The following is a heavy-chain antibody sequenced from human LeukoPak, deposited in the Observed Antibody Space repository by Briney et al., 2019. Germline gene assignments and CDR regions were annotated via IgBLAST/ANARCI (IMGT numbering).Heavy chain of an antibody. CDR2: ISAYNGNT. CDR3: ARVPYCGSTSCYRVGYYYYYMDV. Sequence: GASVKVSCKASGYTFTSYGISWVRQAPGQGLEWMGWISAYNGNTNYAQKLQGRVTMTTDTSTSTAYMELRSLRSDDTAVYYCARVPYCGSTSCYRVGYYYYYMDVWGKGTTVTVSS. CDR1: GYTFTSYG. D-gene: IGHD2-2*02. V-gene: IGHV1-18*01. J-gene: IGHJ6*03.